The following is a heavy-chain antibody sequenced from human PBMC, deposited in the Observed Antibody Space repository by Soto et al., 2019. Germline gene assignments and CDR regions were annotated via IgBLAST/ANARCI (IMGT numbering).Heavy chain of an antibody. CDR2: IIPIFGTA. V-gene: IGHV1-69*06. Sequence: QVQLVQSGAEVKKPGSSVKVSCKASGGTFSSYAISWVRQAPGQGLEWMGGIIPIFGTANYAQKFQGRVTIPADKSTSTASMELSSLRSEDTAVYYCASDAVRGSMWSFQHWGQGTLVTVSS. J-gene: IGHJ1*01. CDR1: GGTFSSYA. CDR3: ASDAVRGSMWSFQH. D-gene: IGHD1-26*01.